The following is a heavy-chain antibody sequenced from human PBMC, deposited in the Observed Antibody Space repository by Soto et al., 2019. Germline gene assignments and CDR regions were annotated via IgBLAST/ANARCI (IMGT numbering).Heavy chain of an antibody. D-gene: IGHD6-19*01. CDR1: GGSLSNNY. CDR2: IYYSGTT. V-gene: IGHV4-59*01. J-gene: IGHJ5*02. CDR3: ARLVAVAGTSDWFDP. Sequence: QVQLQESGPGLVKPSETLSLTCTVSGGSLSNNYWTWIRQPPGKGLEWIADIYYSGTTSYNPSLKSRVTMSLDTSKNQFSLKVRSVTAADTAVYYCARLVAVAGTSDWFDPWGQGTLVTVSS.